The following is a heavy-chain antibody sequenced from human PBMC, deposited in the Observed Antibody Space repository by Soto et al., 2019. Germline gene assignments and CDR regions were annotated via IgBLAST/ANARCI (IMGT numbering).Heavy chain of an antibody. CDR3: ARGRAFDI. CDR1: GGSFSGYY. V-gene: IGHV4-34*01. Sequence: PSETLSLTCAVYGGSFSGYYWSWIRQPPGKGLEWIGKINHSGSTNYNPSLKSRVTISVDTSKNQFSLKLSSVTAADTAVYYCARGRAFDIWGQGTMVTVSS. J-gene: IGHJ3*02. CDR2: INHSGST.